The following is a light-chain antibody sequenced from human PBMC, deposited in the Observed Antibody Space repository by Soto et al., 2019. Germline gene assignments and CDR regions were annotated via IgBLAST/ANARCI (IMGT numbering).Light chain of an antibody. Sequence: QSVLMQPPSVSGTPGQTVTISCSGRASNIGTNNVFWYQHFPGTAPKLLIYEDDQRPSGVSDRFSGSKSGTSASLAISGLRSEDEADYYCAAWDENQNGLFGTGTKLTVL. CDR2: EDD. CDR1: ASNIGTNN. J-gene: IGLJ1*01. V-gene: IGLV1-47*01. CDR3: AAWDENQNGL.